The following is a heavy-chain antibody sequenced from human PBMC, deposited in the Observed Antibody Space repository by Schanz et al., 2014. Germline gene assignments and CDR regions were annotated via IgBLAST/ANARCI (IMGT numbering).Heavy chain of an antibody. J-gene: IGHJ4*02. CDR2: ISDYNADT. CDR3: ARITSYCGRGNCFYDF. CDR1: GYTFTSYG. D-gene: IGHD2-15*01. Sequence: QVQLVQSGAEVKNPGASVKVSCKASGYTFTSYGISWVRQAPGQGLEWMGWISDYNADTKYAQKVQGRVTMTTDTSTSTAYMELRSLRSDDTAVYYCARITSYCGRGNCFYDFWGQGTLVTVSS. V-gene: IGHV1-18*01.